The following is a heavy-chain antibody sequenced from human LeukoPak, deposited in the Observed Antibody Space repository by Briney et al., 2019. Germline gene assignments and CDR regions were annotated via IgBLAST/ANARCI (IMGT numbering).Heavy chain of an antibody. D-gene: IGHD2-15*01. V-gene: IGHV3-53*01. CDR2: IYTNGKD. CDR3: ARDSPTSGIDP. Sequence: GGSLRLSCSASGFSVDSSYMSWVRQTPGKGLEWVSVIYTNGKDYYAESAKGRFTISRDISKNSLDLRMNRLRVDDTAVYYCARDSPTSGIDPWGQGTLVIVSS. J-gene: IGHJ5*02. CDR1: GFSVDSSY.